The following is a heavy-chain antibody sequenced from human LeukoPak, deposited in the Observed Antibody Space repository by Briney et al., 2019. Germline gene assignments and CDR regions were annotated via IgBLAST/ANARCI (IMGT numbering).Heavy chain of an antibody. Sequence: SETLSLTCTVSGVSISSYYWSWVRQPAGKGLEWIGRIYTSGSTNYNPSPKSRVTMSVDTSKNQFSLKLSSVTAADTAVYYCARDYYDSSGYYRDAFDIWGQGTMVTVSS. D-gene: IGHD3-22*01. V-gene: IGHV4-4*07. CDR1: GVSISSYY. CDR2: IYTSGST. J-gene: IGHJ3*02. CDR3: ARDYYDSSGYYRDAFDI.